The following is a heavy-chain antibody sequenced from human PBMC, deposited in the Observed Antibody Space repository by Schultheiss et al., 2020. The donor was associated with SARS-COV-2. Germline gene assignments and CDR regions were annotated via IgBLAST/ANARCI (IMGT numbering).Heavy chain of an antibody. D-gene: IGHD3-3*01. Sequence: GSLRLSCAVYGGSFSGYYWSWIRQPPGKGLEWIGRIYTSGSTNYNPSLKSRVTISVDTSKNQFSLKLSSVTAADTAVYYCARVRFSYGMDVWGQGTTVTVSS. CDR1: GGSFSGYY. V-gene: IGHV4-59*10. CDR3: ARVRFSYGMDV. J-gene: IGHJ6*02. CDR2: IYTSGST.